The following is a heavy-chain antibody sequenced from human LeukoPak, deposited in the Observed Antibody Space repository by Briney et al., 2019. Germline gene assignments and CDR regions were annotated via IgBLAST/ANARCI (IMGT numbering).Heavy chain of an antibody. Sequence: GGSLRLSCAASGFTFSTYAMNWVRQAPGKGLEWVSAINHSGGSIYYADSVKGRFTVSRDNSKNTLYLRMNSLRAEDTAIYYCAKDKDPPMVTSHYFHYWGQGALVTVSS. J-gene: IGHJ4*02. CDR3: AKDKDPPMVTSHYFHY. V-gene: IGHV3-23*01. D-gene: IGHD5-18*01. CDR1: GFTFSTYA. CDR2: INHSGGSI.